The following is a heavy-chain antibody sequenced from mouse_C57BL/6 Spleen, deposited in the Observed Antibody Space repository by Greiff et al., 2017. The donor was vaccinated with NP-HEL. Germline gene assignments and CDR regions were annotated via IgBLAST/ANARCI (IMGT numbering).Heavy chain of an antibody. D-gene: IGHD3-1*01. CDR3: AREEGLTPYYYAMDY. J-gene: IGHJ4*01. V-gene: IGHV3-6*01. CDR2: ISYDGSN. Sequence: EVHLVESGPGLVKPSQSLSLTCSVTGYSITSGYYWNWIRQFPGNKLEWMGYISYDGSNNYNPSLKNRISITRDTSKNQFFLKLNSVTTEDTATYYCAREEGLTPYYYAMDYWGQGTSVTVSS. CDR1: GYSITSGYY.